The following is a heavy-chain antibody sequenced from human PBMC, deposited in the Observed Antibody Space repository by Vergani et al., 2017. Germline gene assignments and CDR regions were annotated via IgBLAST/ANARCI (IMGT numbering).Heavy chain of an antibody. CDR3: ARWGLAARPFPTLD. CDR2: IYYSGST. CDR1: GGSISSYY. Sequence: QVQLQESGPGLVKPSETLSLTCTVSGGSISSYYWSWIRQPPGKGLEWIGYIYYSGSTNYNPSLKSRVTISVDTSKNQFSLKLSSVTAADTAVYYCARWGLAARPFPTLDWGQGTRDTVSS. J-gene: IGHJ4*02. D-gene: IGHD6-6*01. V-gene: IGHV4-59*01.